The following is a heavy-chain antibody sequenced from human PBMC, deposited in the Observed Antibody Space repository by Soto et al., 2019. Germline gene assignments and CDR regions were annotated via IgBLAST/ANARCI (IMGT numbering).Heavy chain of an antibody. CDR3: AKALDNWNYGTNNWFDP. Sequence: GGSLRLSCAASGFTFSSYGMHWVRQAPGKGLEWVAVISYDGSNKYYADSVKGRFTISRDNSKNTLYLQMNSLRAEDTAVYYCAKALDNWNYGTNNWFDPWGQGTLVTVSS. D-gene: IGHD1-7*01. CDR1: GFTFSSYG. J-gene: IGHJ5*02. CDR2: ISYDGSNK. V-gene: IGHV3-30*18.